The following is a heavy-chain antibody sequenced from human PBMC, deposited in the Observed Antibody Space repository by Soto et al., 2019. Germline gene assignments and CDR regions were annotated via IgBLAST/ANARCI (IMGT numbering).Heavy chain of an antibody. CDR1: GFTFSSYA. J-gene: IGHJ5*02. Sequence: VGSLRLSCAASGFTFSSYAMSWVRQAPGKGLEWVSAISGSGGSTYYADSVKGRFTISRDNSKNTLYLQMNSLRAEDTAVYYCAKGTYYDFWSGYPYNWFDPWGQGTLVTVSS. V-gene: IGHV3-23*01. CDR2: ISGSGGST. CDR3: AKGTYYDFWSGYPYNWFDP. D-gene: IGHD3-3*01.